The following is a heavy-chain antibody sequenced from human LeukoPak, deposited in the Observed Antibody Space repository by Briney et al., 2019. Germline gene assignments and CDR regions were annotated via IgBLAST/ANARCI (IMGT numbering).Heavy chain of an antibody. D-gene: IGHD2-15*01. CDR2: IIPIFGTA. J-gene: IGHJ4*02. CDR1: GGTFSSYA. CDR3: ARSVSVAAPQIFDY. Sequence: GSSVKVSCKASGGTFSSYAISWVRQAPGQGLEWMGGIIPIFGTANYAQKFQGRVTITADKSTSTAYMELSSLRSEDTAVYYCARSVSVAAPQIFDYWGQGTLVTVSS. V-gene: IGHV1-69*06.